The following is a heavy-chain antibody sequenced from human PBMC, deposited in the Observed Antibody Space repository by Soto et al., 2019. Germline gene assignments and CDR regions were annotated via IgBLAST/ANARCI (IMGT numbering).Heavy chain of an antibody. CDR2: IWYDGSNK. CDR1: GFTVSSYG. V-gene: IGHV3-33*01. Sequence: QVQLVESGGGVVQPGRSLRLSCAAAGFTVSSYGMHWVRQAPGKGLEWVAVIWYDGSNKYYADSVKGRFTISRDNSKNPLYLQMNSLRAEDTAVYCCARGIMPARTSTWYFDLWGRGTLVTVSS. CDR3: ARGIMPARTSTWYFDL. J-gene: IGHJ2*01. D-gene: IGHD2-2*01.